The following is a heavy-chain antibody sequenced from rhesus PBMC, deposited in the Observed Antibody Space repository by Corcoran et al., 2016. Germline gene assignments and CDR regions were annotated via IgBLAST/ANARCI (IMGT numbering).Heavy chain of an antibody. V-gene: IGHV4S9*01. CDR3: ARISGSWNDGYFDY. Sequence: QVQLQESGPGLVKPSETLSLPCAVSGGSLSDYSYWNWIRQSPGKGLEWIGNIYGESGNTVDNPSLKSRGTISKDTCKNQFFLKRSSVSAADTAVYYCARISGSWNDGYFDYWGLGVLVTVSS. J-gene: IGHJ4*01. CDR2: IYGESGNT. CDR1: GGSLSDYSY. D-gene: IGHD6-25*01.